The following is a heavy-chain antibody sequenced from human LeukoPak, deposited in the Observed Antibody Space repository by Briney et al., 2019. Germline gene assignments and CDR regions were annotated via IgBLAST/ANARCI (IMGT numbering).Heavy chain of an antibody. Sequence: GGSLRLSCAASGFTFSTYGMQWVRQAPGKGLEWVAVIVGDGSKAHCADSVRGRFTVSGDNSKNTLYLQMNSLRAEDTAVYYCARDSITGDNSLDFWGRGTLVTVSS. D-gene: IGHD7-27*01. CDR2: IVGDGSKA. V-gene: IGHV3-33*05. J-gene: IGHJ4*02. CDR1: GFTFSTYG. CDR3: ARDSITGDNSLDF.